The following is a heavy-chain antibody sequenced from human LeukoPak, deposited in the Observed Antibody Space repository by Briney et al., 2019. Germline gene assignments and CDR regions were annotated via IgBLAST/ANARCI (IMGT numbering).Heavy chain of an antibody. CDR1: GDSISTYY. J-gene: IGHJ4*02. CDR2: IYSSGNT. V-gene: IGHV4-59*01. D-gene: IGHD1-26*01. Sequence: SETLSLTCSFSGDSISTYYWSWLRQSPGKGLEWIGHIYSSGNTDYYSSLKSRVTISVDTSKSQFSLGLSSVTATDTAVYYCARLRWQLVGPYFDYWGQGIVVTVSS. CDR3: ARLRWQLVGPYFDY.